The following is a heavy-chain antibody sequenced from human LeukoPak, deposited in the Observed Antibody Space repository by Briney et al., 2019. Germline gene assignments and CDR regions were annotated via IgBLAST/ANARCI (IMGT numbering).Heavy chain of an antibody. CDR2: FNSNGIST. V-gene: IGHV3-20*04. J-gene: IGHJ4*02. CDR3: ARGPSGYYYFED. Sequence: GGSLRLSCAASGLSFGTYGMTWVRQVPGKGLEWVSGFNSNGISTLYADSVKGRFTISRDNAKNSLYLQMNSLRAEDTALYYCARGPSGYYYFEDWGQGTLVTVSS. D-gene: IGHD5-12*01. CDR1: GLSFGTYG.